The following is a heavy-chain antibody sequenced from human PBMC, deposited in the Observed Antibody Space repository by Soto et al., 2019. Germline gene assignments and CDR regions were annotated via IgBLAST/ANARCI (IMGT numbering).Heavy chain of an antibody. CDR1: GDTFMNYA. J-gene: IGHJ6*02. CDR2: IMPLFGSP. Sequence: QVQLVQSGAEVAKPGSSVKVSCKASGDTFMNYAMSWVRQGPRQGLEWVGGIMPLFGSPKYAQKFQDRVKITADESTSTVYMEVSSLRADETGVYYCSRGQVAGNFYYYGMDVWGQGTTVTVS. D-gene: IGHD3-10*01. CDR3: SRGQVAGNFYYYGMDV. V-gene: IGHV1-69*01.